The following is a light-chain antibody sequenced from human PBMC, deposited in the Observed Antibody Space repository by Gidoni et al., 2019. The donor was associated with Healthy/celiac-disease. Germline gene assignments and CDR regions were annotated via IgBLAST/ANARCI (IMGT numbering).Light chain of an antibody. Sequence: QSALTQPASVSASPGQSITISCTGTSSDVGGYNYVSWYQQHQGKAPKLMIYEVSNRPAGVSNRFSGSKSGNTASLTISGLQAEDEADYYCSSYTSSSTYVVFGGGTKLTVL. CDR1: SSDVGGYNY. J-gene: IGLJ2*01. CDR2: EVS. V-gene: IGLV2-14*01. CDR3: SSYTSSSTYVV.